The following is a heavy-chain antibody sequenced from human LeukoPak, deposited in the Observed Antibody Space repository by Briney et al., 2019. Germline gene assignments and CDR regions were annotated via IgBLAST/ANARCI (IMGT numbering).Heavy chain of an antibody. Sequence: PSETLSLTCTVSGGSISSSSYYWGWIRQPPGTGLEWIGSIYYSGSTYYNPSLKSRVTISVDTSKNQFSLKLSSVTAADTAVYYCARDTYYYDSSGYSQFFYWGQGTLVTVSS. J-gene: IGHJ4*02. CDR1: GGSISSSSYY. D-gene: IGHD3-22*01. CDR2: IYYSGST. CDR3: ARDTYYYDSSGYSQFFY. V-gene: IGHV4-39*07.